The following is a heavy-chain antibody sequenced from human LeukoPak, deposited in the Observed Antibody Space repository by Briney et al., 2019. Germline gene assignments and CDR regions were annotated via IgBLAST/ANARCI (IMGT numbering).Heavy chain of an antibody. CDR3: AKDLWPYYYDSSGYFLGDY. J-gene: IGHJ4*02. D-gene: IGHD3-22*01. Sequence: PGGSLRLSCAASGFTFSSYGMSWVRRAPGKGLEWVSAISGSGGSTYYADSVKGRFTISRDNSKNTLYLQMNSLRAEDTAVYYCAKDLWPYYYDSSGYFLGDYWGQGTLVTVSS. CDR2: ISGSGGST. V-gene: IGHV3-23*01. CDR1: GFTFSSYG.